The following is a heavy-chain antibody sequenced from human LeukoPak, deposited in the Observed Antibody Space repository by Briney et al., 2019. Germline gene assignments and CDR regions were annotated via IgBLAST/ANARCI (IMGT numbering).Heavy chain of an antibody. V-gene: IGHV3-21*01. CDR2: VSSSTNYI. J-gene: IGHJ3*02. Sequence: PGGPLRLSCAASGFRFRTYGMNWVRQAPGKGLEWVSSVSSSTNYIYYADSVKGRFTISRDNAQNSLYLQMNSLRAEDTAVYYCARDWVPLWFGEHDAFDIWGQGTMVTVSS. D-gene: IGHD3-10*01. CDR3: ARDWVPLWFGEHDAFDI. CDR1: GFRFRTYG.